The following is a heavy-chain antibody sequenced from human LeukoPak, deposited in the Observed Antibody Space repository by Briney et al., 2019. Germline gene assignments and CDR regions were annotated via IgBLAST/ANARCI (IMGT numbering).Heavy chain of an antibody. V-gene: IGHV1-18*01. D-gene: IGHD2-2*01. Sequence: ASVKVSCKASGYTLTSHGTSWVRQPPGQGLEGMGWISAYNGNTNYAQKLQGRVTMTTDTSTSTAYMELRSLRSDDTAVYYCARDSVVVVPAAILDYYYYGMDVWGQGTTVTVSS. CDR1: GYTLTSHG. CDR2: ISAYNGNT. CDR3: ARDSVVVVPAAILDYYYYGMDV. J-gene: IGHJ6*02.